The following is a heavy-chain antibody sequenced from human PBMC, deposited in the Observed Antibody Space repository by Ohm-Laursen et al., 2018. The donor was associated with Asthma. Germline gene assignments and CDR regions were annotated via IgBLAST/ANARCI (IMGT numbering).Heavy chain of an antibody. CDR1: GFTFSTYW. CDR2: VYGDGSNT. V-gene: IGHV3-74*01. J-gene: IGHJ4*02. Sequence: SLRLSCAASGFTFSTYWMHWVRQAPGKGLVWVSRVYGDGSNTIYADSVKGRFTISRDNAKNTLYLQMNSLRAEDTAAYYCTRGGHYGSYFDYWGQGTLVTVSS. CDR3: TRGGHYGSYFDY. D-gene: IGHD4-17*01.